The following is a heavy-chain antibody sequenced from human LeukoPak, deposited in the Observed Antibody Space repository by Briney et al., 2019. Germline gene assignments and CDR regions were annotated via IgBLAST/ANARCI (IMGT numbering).Heavy chain of an antibody. CDR3: ASDGYGNNYMDV. CDR2: IYSGCTT. J-gene: IGHJ6*03. CDR1: GFSVRSNV. Sequence: GGSLRLSCAASGFSVRSNVMSWVRQAPRKGLDGVSVIYSGCTTYYADYVKGRLTISRDNSKNTLSLQMNSMRAEDTAVYYCASDGYGNNYMDVWGKGPTVTVSS. V-gene: IGHV3-53*01. D-gene: IGHD1/OR15-1a*01.